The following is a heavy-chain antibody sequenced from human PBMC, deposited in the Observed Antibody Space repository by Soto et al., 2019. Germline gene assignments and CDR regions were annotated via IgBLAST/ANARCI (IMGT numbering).Heavy chain of an antibody. CDR1: GFTFSDYY. D-gene: IGHD2-15*01. V-gene: IGHV3-11*01. Sequence: QVQLVESGGGLVKPGGSLRLSCAASGFTFSDYYMSWIRQAPGKGLEWVSYISSSGSTIYYADSVKGRFTISRDNAKNSLYLQMNSLRAEDTAVYYCARDSGRCGGSCYRFGAGAFDIWGQGTMVTVSS. CDR2: ISSSGSTI. J-gene: IGHJ3*02. CDR3: ARDSGRCGGSCYRFGAGAFDI.